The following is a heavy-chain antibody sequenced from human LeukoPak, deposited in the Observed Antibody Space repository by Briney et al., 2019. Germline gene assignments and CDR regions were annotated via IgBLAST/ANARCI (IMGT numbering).Heavy chain of an antibody. J-gene: IGHJ6*03. V-gene: IGHV4-59*01. CDR3: AREEVAYYMAV. CDR1: GVSISSYY. CDR2: IYYSGST. Sequence: SETLSLTCTVAGVSISSYYWSWIRQPPGKGLEWIGYIYYSGSTNYNPSLKTRVTISVDTSKNQFSLKLSSVTAADTAVYYCAREEVAYYMAVWGKGTTVTISS.